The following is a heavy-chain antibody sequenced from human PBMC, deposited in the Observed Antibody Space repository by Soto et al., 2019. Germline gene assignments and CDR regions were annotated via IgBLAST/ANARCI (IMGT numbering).Heavy chain of an antibody. Sequence: EVQLVESGGGLVQPGGSLRLSCAASGFSLSDYWIHWVRQAPGKGLVWLSRIKGDGSETDYADSVRGRFTISRDNAKNKVYLQLNSLRVEDTAVSYCARDYHGSGNPWGQGTPVTVSS. CDR3: ARDYHGSGNP. CDR2: IKGDGSET. CDR1: GFSLSDYW. D-gene: IGHD3-10*01. V-gene: IGHV3-74*01. J-gene: IGHJ5*02.